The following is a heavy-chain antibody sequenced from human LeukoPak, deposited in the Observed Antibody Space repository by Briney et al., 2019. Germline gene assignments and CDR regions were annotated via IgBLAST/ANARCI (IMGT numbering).Heavy chain of an antibody. D-gene: IGHD3-22*01. CDR2: IYYSGST. J-gene: IGHJ5*02. Sequence: SETLSLTCTVSGGSVSSYYWSWLRQPPGKGLEWIGYIYYSGSTNYNPSLKSRVNISVDTSKNQFSLKLSSVNAADTAVYYCARDIGYYYEPWGQGTLVTVSS. V-gene: IGHV4-59*02. CDR3: ARDIGYYYEP. CDR1: GGSVSSYY.